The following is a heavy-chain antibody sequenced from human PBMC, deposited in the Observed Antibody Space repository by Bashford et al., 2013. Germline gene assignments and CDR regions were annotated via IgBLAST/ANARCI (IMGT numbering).Heavy chain of an antibody. Sequence: ASVKVSCKASGYTFSRYGITWVRQAPGQGLEWMGGISAYNGNTNYARKLQGRVTMTTDTSTSTAYMELRSLRSDDTAVYYCARDGSVPYHSYGMDVWGQGTTVTVSS. V-gene: IGHV1-18*01. D-gene: IGHD3-10*01. CDR3: ARDGSVPYHSYGMDV. CDR1: GYTFSRYG. CDR2: ISAYNGNT. J-gene: IGHJ6*02.